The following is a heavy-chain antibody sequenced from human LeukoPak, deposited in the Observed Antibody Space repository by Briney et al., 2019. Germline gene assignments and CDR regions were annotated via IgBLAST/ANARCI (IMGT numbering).Heavy chain of an antibody. D-gene: IGHD1-7*01. V-gene: IGHV3-33*01. CDR1: GFAFSSYG. CDR3: ATGITGTFGNRDY. J-gene: IGHJ4*02. Sequence: PGGSLRLSCAASGFAFSSYGMHWVRRAPGKGLEWVAVIWYDGSNKYYADSVKGRFTISRDNSKNTLYLQMNSLRAEDTAVYYCATGITGTFGNRDYWGQGTLVTVSS. CDR2: IWYDGSNK.